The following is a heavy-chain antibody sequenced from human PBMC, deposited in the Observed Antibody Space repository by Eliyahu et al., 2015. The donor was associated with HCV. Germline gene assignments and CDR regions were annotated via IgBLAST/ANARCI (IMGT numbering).Heavy chain of an antibody. D-gene: IGHD3-10*01. Sequence: QVQLVESGGGVVQPGRSLRLSCAASGFTFSSXGMXWVRQAPGKGLEWVAVIWYDGSNKYYADSVKGRFTISRDNSKNTLYLQMNSLRAEDTAVYYCARGTGSYSTFDYWGQGTLVTVSS. CDR1: GFTFSSXG. V-gene: IGHV3-33*01. CDR2: IWYDGSNK. CDR3: ARGTGSYSTFDY. J-gene: IGHJ4*02.